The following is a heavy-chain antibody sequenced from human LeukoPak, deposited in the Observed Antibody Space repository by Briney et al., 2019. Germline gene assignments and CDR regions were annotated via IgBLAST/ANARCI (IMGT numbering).Heavy chain of an antibody. V-gene: IGHV3-7*01. CDR3: ARERSESIAARPKEFDY. CDR1: GFTFSSYW. J-gene: IGHJ4*02. Sequence: PGGSLRLSCAASGFTFSSYWMSWVRQAPGKGLEWVANIKQDGSEKYYVDSVKGRFTISRDNAKNSLYLQMNSLRAEDTAVYYCARERSESIAARPKEFDYWGQGTLVTVSS. CDR2: IKQDGSEK. D-gene: IGHD6-6*01.